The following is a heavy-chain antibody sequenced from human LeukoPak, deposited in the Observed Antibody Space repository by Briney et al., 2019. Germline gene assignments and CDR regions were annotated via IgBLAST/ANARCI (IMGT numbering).Heavy chain of an antibody. CDR1: GFTFVNYA. CDR2: FDYNSGRI. Sequence: GGSLRLSCAVSGFTFVNYAIRWVRQAPGKGLEWVSGFDYNSGRIDYADSVKGRFTISRDNAKNSLYLQMNSLRVEDTALYYCTKDVTPGGADVWGQGTTVTVSS. CDR3: TKDVTPGGADV. D-gene: IGHD1-14*01. J-gene: IGHJ6*02. V-gene: IGHV3-9*01.